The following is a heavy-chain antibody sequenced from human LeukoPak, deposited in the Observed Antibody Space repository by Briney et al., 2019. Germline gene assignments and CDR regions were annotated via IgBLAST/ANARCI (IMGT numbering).Heavy chain of an antibody. V-gene: IGHV3-30*02. Sequence: GGSLRLSCAASGFTFSSYGMHWVRQAPGKGLEWVAFIRYDGSNKYYADSAKGRFTISRDNSKNTPYLQMNSLRAEDTAVYYCAKGPIFGTDYWGQGTLVTVSS. D-gene: IGHD3-3*01. J-gene: IGHJ4*02. CDR2: IRYDGSNK. CDR3: AKGPIFGTDY. CDR1: GFTFSSYG.